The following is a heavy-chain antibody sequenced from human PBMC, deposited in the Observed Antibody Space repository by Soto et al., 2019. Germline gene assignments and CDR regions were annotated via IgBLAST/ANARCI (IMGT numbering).Heavy chain of an antibody. J-gene: IGHJ5*02. V-gene: IGHV3-30*18. Sequence: PGGSLRLSCAASGFTFSSYGMHWVRQAPGKGLEWVAVISYDGSNKYYADSVKGRFTISRDNSKNTLYLQMNSLRAEGTAVYYCAKEGYNWNYPWFDPWGQGTLVTVSS. CDR1: GFTFSSYG. CDR3: AKEGYNWNYPWFDP. D-gene: IGHD1-7*01. CDR2: ISYDGSNK.